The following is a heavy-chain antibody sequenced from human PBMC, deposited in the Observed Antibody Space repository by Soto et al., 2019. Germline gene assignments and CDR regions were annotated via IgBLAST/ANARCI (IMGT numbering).Heavy chain of an antibody. J-gene: IGHJ6*02. D-gene: IGHD2-2*01. CDR1: GGTFSSYA. V-gene: IGHV1-69*13. Sequence: SVKVSCKASGGTFSSYAVSWVRQAPGQGLEWMGGIIPIFGTANYAQKFQGRVTITADESTSTAYMELSSLRSEDTAVYYCARELVVPAATSHYYYGMDVWGQGTTVTVSS. CDR2: IIPIFGTA. CDR3: ARELVVPAATSHYYYGMDV.